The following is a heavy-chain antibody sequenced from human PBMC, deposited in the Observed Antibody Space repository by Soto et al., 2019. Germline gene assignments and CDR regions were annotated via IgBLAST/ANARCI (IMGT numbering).Heavy chain of an antibody. CDR2: IYYSGST. CDR1: GGSISSYY. J-gene: IGHJ6*02. D-gene: IGHD6-13*01. V-gene: IGHV4-59*01. Sequence: PSETLSLTCTVSGGSISSYYWSWIRQPPGKGLEWIGYIYYSGSTNYNPSLKSRVTISVDTSKNQFSLKLSSVTAADTAVYYCARTEYSRTFYYYYGMDVWGQGTTVTVSS. CDR3: ARTEYSRTFYYYYGMDV.